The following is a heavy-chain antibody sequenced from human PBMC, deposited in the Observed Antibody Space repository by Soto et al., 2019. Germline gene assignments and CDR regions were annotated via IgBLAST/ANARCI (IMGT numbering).Heavy chain of an antibody. Sequence: GGSLRLSCAASGFTFSSYWMHWVRQAPGKGLVWVSRINSDGSSTTYADSVKGRFTISRDNAKNTLYLQLNSLRAEDTAVYYCARGQYAVENGDYYYYYMDVWGKGTTVTVSS. J-gene: IGHJ6*03. V-gene: IGHV3-74*01. CDR1: GFTFSSYW. CDR2: INSDGSST. D-gene: IGHD1-1*01. CDR3: ARGQYAVENGDYYYYYMDV.